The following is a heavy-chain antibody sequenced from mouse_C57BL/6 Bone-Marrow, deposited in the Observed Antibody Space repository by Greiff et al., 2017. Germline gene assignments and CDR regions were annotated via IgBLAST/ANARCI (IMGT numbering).Heavy chain of an antibody. CDR1: GYAFSSSW. J-gene: IGHJ2*01. Sequence: VQLQQSGPELVKPGASVKISCKASGYAFSSSWMNWVKQRPGKGLEWIGRIYPGDGDTNYNGKFKGKATLTADKSSSTAYMQLSSLTSEDSAVYFCARGAINFDYWGQGTTLTVSS. CDR2: IYPGDGDT. V-gene: IGHV1-82*01. CDR3: ARGAINFDY.